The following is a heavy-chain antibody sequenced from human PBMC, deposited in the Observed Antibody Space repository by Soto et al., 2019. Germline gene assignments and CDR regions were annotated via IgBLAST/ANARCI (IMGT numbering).Heavy chain of an antibody. CDR2: ISGSGGST. J-gene: IGHJ6*02. V-gene: IGHV3-23*01. CDR1: GFTFSSYA. CDR3: AKGSVAGYYYYGMDV. Sequence: PGGSLRLSCAASGFTFSSYAMSWVRQALGKGLEWVSAISGSGGSTYYADSVKGRFTISRDNSKNTLYLQMNSLRAEDTAVYYCAKGSVAGYYYYGMDVWGQGTTVTVSS. D-gene: IGHD6-19*01.